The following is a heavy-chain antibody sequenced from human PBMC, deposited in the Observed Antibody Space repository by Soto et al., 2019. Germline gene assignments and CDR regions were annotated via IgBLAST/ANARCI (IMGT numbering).Heavy chain of an antibody. D-gene: IGHD3-3*01. CDR1: GFTFSRYW. CDR3: AKDFWSGYGYYGMDV. CDR2: IKQDGSEK. Sequence: GGSLRRSFAAAGFTFSRYWMSGVRQAPGKGLEWVANIKQDGSEKYYVDSVKGRFNISRDNAKNSLYLQMNSLRAEDTAVYYCAKDFWSGYGYYGMDVWGQGT. V-gene: IGHV3-7*01. J-gene: IGHJ6*02.